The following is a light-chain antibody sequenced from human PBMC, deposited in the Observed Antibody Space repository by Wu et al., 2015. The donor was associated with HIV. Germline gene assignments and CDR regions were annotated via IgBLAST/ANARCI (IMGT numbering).Light chain of an antibody. Sequence: EIVSTQFPVTLSLSPGERATLSCRASQSVSSYLAWYQQKPGQAPRLLIYDASNRATGIPARFSGSGSGTDFTLTISSLEPEDFAVYYCQQRSNWPPITFGQGTRLEIK. V-gene: IGKV3-11*01. CDR3: QQRSNWPPIT. CDR2: DAS. J-gene: IGKJ5*01. CDR1: QSVSSY.